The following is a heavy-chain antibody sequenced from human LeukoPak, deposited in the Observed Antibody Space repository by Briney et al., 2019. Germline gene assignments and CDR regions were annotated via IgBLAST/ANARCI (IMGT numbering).Heavy chain of an antibody. V-gene: IGHV3-53*01. CDR3: ARVRYCSSTSCYPWYAFDI. Sequence: PGGSLRLSCAASGFTVSSNYMSWVRQAPGKGLEWVSVIYSGGSTYYADSVKGRFTISRDNAKNSLYLQMNSLRAEDTAVYYCARVRYCSSTSCYPWYAFDIWGQGTMVTVSS. CDR1: GFTVSSNY. CDR2: IYSGGST. J-gene: IGHJ3*02. D-gene: IGHD2-2*01.